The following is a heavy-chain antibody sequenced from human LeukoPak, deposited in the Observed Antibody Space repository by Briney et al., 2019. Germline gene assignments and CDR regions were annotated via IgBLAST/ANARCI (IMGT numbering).Heavy chain of an antibody. CDR2: ISSSSSYI. V-gene: IGHV3-21*01. D-gene: IGHD6-13*01. Sequence: PGGSLRLSCAASGFTFSSYGMHWVRQAPGKGLEWVSSISSSSSYIYYADSVKGRFTISRDNAKNSLYLQMNSLRAEDTAVYYCARDQGYSSSWYDYWGQGTLVTVSS. CDR3: ARDQGYSSSWYDY. CDR1: GFTFSSYG. J-gene: IGHJ4*02.